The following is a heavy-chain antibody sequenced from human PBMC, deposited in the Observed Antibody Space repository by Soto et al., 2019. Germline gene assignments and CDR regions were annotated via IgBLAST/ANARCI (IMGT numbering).Heavy chain of an antibody. J-gene: IGHJ5*02. CDR2: IWYDGSNK. Sequence: GGPLRLSSSPSGFPCSRYATHWVRQAPGKGLEWVAVIWYDGSNKYYADSVKGRFTISRDNSKNTLYLQMNSLRAEDTAVYYCARDLRADGQGGTAMVTPWFDPWGQGTLVTVSS. D-gene: IGHD5-18*01. CDR3: ARDLRADGQGGTAMVTPWFDP. V-gene: IGHV3-33*01. CDR1: GFPCSRYA.